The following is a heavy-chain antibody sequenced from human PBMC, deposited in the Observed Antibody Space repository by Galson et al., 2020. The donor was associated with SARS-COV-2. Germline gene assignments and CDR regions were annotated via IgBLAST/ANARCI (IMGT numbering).Heavy chain of an antibody. CDR2: ISVGGGST. CDR1: GFTFSRYA. CDR3: AKDRGNDYGDQLDF. V-gene: IGHV3-23*01. Sequence: EALKISCAASGFTFSRYAIALVPQAPGQGLEWVSGISVGGGSTYHADSVKGRFTISRDISQNTVYLQMSSLRAEDTAVYYCAKDRGNDYGDQLDFWGKGTQVTVSS. J-gene: IGHJ4*02. D-gene: IGHD4-17*01.